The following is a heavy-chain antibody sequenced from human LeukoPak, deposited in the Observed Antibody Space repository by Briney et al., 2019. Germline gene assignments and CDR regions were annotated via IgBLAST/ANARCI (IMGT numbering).Heavy chain of an antibody. Sequence: ASVKVSFKVSGYTLTELSMHWVRQAPGKGLEWMGGFDPEDGETIYAQKFQGRVTMTEDTSTDTAYMELSGLRSEDTAVYYCATVGPTGYSSGWFWDYWGQGTLVTVSS. CDR3: ATVGPTGYSSGWFWDY. CDR2: FDPEDGET. CDR1: GYTLTELS. D-gene: IGHD6-19*01. J-gene: IGHJ4*02. V-gene: IGHV1-24*01.